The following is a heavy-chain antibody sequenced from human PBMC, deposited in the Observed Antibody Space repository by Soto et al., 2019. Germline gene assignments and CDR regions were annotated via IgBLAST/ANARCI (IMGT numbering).Heavy chain of an antibody. CDR2: ISYDGSNK. J-gene: IGHJ6*02. CDR3: ARDMVRGVIKGYYYGMDV. D-gene: IGHD3-10*01. V-gene: IGHV3-30-3*01. Sequence: VGSLRLSGAASGFTFSSYAMHWVRQAPGKGLEWVAVISYDGSNKYYADSVKGRFTISRDNSKNTLYLQMNSLRAEDTAVYYCARDMVRGVIKGYYYGMDVWGQGTTVTVSS. CDR1: GFTFSSYA.